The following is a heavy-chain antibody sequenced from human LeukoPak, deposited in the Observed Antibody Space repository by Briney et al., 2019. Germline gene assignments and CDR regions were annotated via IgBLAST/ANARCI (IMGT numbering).Heavy chain of an antibody. D-gene: IGHD3-22*01. V-gene: IGHV3-30*02. CDR3: ARHSNKYDYDSSGHYRSFEY. CDR2: IRYDGSNK. J-gene: IGHJ4*02. Sequence: PGGSLRLSCAASGFTFSSYGMHWVRQAPGKGLECVAFIRYDGSNKYYADSVKGRFTISRDNSKNTLYLQMNSLRAEDTAVYFCARHSNKYDYDSSGHYRSFEYWGQGTLVSVS. CDR1: GFTFSSYG.